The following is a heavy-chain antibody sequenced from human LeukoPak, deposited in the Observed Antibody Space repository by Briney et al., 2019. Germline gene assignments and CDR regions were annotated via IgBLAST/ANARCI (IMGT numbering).Heavy chain of an antibody. D-gene: IGHD1-7*01. CDR2: IYYSGST. CDR1: GGSITTYY. CDR3: ARGSRELYYFDY. J-gene: IGHJ4*02. V-gene: IGHV4-59*12. Sequence: SETLSLTCTVSGGSITTYYWSWIRQPPGKGLEWIGYIYYSGSTKYNPSLKSRVTISVDASKTQFSLKLNSVTAADTAVYYCARGSRELYYFDYWGQGTLVTVSS.